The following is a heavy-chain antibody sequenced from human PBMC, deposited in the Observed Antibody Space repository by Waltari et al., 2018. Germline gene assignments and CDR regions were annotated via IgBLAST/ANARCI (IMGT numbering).Heavy chain of an antibody. D-gene: IGHD2-21*02. Sequence: EVQLVESGGGLVQPGGSLRLSCAASGFTFNNYTMNWVRQGPGKGLEWVSYISRDNTVYYADSVKGRFTISRDNAKNSVYLQMNSLRAEDTAVYFCARRLDYWGQGTLVTVSS. V-gene: IGHV3-48*04. CDR3: ARRLDY. J-gene: IGHJ4*02. CDR1: GFTFNNYT. CDR2: ISRDNTV.